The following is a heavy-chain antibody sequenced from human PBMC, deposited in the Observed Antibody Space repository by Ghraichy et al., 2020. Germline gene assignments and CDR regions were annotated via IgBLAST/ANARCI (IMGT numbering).Heavy chain of an antibody. V-gene: IGHV3-53*01. CDR1: GFTVSSNY. Sequence: GGYLRLSCAASGFTVSSNYMSWVRQAPGKGLEWVSVIYSGGSTYYADSVKGRFTISRDNSKNTLYLQMNSLRAEDTAVYYCARDLGAAAGNKADYWGQGTLVTVSS. D-gene: IGHD6-13*01. J-gene: IGHJ4*02. CDR3: ARDLGAAAGNKADY. CDR2: IYSGGST.